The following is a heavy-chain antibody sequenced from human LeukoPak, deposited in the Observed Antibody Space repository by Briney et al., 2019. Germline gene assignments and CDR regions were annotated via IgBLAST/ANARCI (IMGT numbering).Heavy chain of an antibody. CDR3: ARGDPVETATQTFDY. Sequence: GGSLRLSCAASGFTFSSYSMNWVRQAPGKGLEWVSSISSSSSYIYYADSVKGRFTISRGNAENSLYLQMNSLRAEDTAVYYCARGDPVETATQTFDYWGQGTLVTASS. CDR1: GFTFSSYS. D-gene: IGHD5-24*01. CDR2: ISSSSSYI. J-gene: IGHJ4*02. V-gene: IGHV3-21*01.